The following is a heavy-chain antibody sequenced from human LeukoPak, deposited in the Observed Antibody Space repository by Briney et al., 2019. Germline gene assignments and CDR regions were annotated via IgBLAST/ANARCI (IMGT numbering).Heavy chain of an antibody. V-gene: IGHV3-30*18. Sequence: GGSLRLSCAASGFTFSSYGMHWVRQAPGKGLEWVAVISYDGSNKYYADSVKGRYTISRDNSKNTLYLQMNSLRAEDTAVYYCAKDYGAAAGRISGYWGQGTLVTVSS. D-gene: IGHD6-13*01. J-gene: IGHJ4*02. CDR2: ISYDGSNK. CDR1: GFTFSSYG. CDR3: AKDYGAAAGRISGY.